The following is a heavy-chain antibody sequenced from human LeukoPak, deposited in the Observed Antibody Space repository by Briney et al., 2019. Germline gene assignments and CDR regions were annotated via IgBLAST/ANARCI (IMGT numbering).Heavy chain of an antibody. J-gene: IGHJ4*02. Sequence: GGSLRLSCAASGFTFSSYGMHWVRQAPGKGLEWVAFIRYDGSNKYYADSVKGRFTISRDNSKNTLYLQMNSLRAEDTAVYYCARDSSGWYSFDYWGQGTLVTVSS. CDR2: IRYDGSNK. V-gene: IGHV3-30*02. CDR1: GFTFSSYG. D-gene: IGHD6-19*01. CDR3: ARDSSGWYSFDY.